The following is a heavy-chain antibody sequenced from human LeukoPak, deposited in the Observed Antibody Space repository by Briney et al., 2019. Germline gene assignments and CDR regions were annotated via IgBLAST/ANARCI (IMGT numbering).Heavy chain of an antibody. CDR1: GYTFTSYY. J-gene: IGHJ3*02. CDR2: INPSGGST. V-gene: IGHV1-46*01. D-gene: IGHD1-26*01. Sequence: ASVKVSCKASGYTFTSYYMHWVRQAPGQGLEWMGIINPSGGSTSYAQKFQGRVTMTRDTSTSTVYMELSSLRSEDTAVYYCARALHSGSYYGSRYPYAFDIWGQGTMVAVSS. CDR3: ARALHSGSYYGSRYPYAFDI.